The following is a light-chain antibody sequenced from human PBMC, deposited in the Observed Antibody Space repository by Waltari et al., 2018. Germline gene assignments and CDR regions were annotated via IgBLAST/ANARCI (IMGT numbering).Light chain of an antibody. CDR2: DVT. CDR3: CSYAGIWV. CDR1: GSAVGDFNS. V-gene: IGLV2-11*01. J-gene: IGLJ3*02. Sequence: QSALTQPRSVSGSPGQSVTISCAGTGSAVGDFNSVSWSQQHPGNAPKLVTFDVTNRPSGVPDRFSGSKSGTSASLTVFGLQAEDEADYYCCSYAGIWVFGGGTKLTVL.